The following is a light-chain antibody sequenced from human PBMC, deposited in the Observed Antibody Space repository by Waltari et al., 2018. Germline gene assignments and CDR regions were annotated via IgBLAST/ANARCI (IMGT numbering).Light chain of an antibody. CDR3: QQHYSTPPT. J-gene: IGKJ4*01. CDR2: WAS. Sequence: DIVMTQSPDSLAVSLGERATINCKYSQSVLYRANNKNSLTWYQQKPGQPPKLLIYWASARESATPNRFIGSGSGTDFTLTITSLQAEDVATYYCQQHYSTPPTFGGGTKVEI. V-gene: IGKV4-1*01. CDR1: QSVLYRANNKNS.